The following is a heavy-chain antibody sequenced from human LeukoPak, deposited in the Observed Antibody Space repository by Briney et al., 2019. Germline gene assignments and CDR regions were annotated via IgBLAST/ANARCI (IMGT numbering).Heavy chain of an antibody. CDR1: GYTFTSYY. J-gene: IGHJ4*02. Sequence: ASVKVSCKASGYTFTSYYMHWVRQAPGQGLEWMGIINPSGGSTSYAQKFQGRVTTTRDTSTSTVYMELSSLRSEDTAVYYCARARGYSHGYVPGLDYWGQGTLVTVSS. CDR3: ARARGYSHGYVPGLDY. V-gene: IGHV1-46*01. D-gene: IGHD5-18*01. CDR2: INPSGGST.